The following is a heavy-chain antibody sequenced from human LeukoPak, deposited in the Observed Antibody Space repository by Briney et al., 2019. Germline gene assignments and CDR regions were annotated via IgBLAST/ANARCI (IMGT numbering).Heavy chain of an antibody. Sequence: PGVSLRLSCAASGFTFSSYSMNWVRQAPGKGLEWVSSISSSSSYINYADSVKGRFTISRDNAKSSLYLQMNSLRAEDTAVYYCARVDFDSNVYYDYWGQGTLVTVSS. CDR2: ISSSSSYI. D-gene: IGHD3-22*01. CDR1: GFTFSSYS. V-gene: IGHV3-21*01. J-gene: IGHJ4*02. CDR3: ARVDFDSNVYYDY.